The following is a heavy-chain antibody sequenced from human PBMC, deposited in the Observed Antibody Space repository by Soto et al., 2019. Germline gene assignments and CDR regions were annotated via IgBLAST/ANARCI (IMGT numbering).Heavy chain of an antibody. CDR1: GGSISSGGYY. CDR3: ARGGYDFWSGYSNAPDY. Sequence: QVQLQESGPGLVKPSQTLSLTCTVSGGSISSGGYYWSWIRQHPGKGLEWIGYIYYSGSTYYNPSLTSRVTISVDTSKNQFCLKLSSVTAADTAVYYWARGGYDFWSGYSNAPDYWGQGTLVTVSS. D-gene: IGHD3-3*01. V-gene: IGHV4-31*03. J-gene: IGHJ4*02. CDR2: IYYSGST.